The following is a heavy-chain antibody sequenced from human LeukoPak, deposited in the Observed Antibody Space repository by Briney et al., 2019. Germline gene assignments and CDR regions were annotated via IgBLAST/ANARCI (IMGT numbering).Heavy chain of an antibody. CDR1: GYSFTSFD. J-gene: IGHJ6*02. V-gene: IGHV1-8*01. D-gene: IGHD1-14*01. CDR3: ARVTRYYYGMDV. Sequence: ASLKVSCKASGYSFTSFDISWVRHAAGQGLEWMGLMNPNSGNTGYAQEFKGRGSMTRDTTINPDYMELNSLTSEDTAVYYCARVTRYYYGMDVWGQGATVTVSS. CDR2: MNPNSGNT.